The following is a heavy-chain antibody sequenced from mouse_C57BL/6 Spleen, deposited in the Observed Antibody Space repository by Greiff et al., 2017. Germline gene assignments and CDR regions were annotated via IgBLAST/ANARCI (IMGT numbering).Heavy chain of an antibody. CDR2: ISSGSSTI. J-gene: IGHJ3*01. CDR1: GFTFSDYG. D-gene: IGHD1-1*01. CDR3: ARTGYGSSPPWFAY. Sequence: EVQLVESGGGLVKPGGSLKLSCAASGFTFSDYGMHWVRQAPEKGLEWVAYISSGSSTIYYADTVKGRFTISRDNAKNTLFLQMTSLRSEDTAMYYCARTGYGSSPPWFAYWGQGTLVTVSA. V-gene: IGHV5-17*01.